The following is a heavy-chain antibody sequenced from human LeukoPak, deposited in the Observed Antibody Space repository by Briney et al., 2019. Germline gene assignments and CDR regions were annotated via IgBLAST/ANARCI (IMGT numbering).Heavy chain of an antibody. D-gene: IGHD5-18*01. J-gene: IGHJ6*02. CDR3: ARSQRGYSCGYYYYYGMDV. Sequence: ASVKVSCKASGGTFSSYAISWVRQAPGQGLEWMGRIIPIFGIANYAQKFQGRVTITADKSTSTAYMELSSLRSEDTAVYYCARSQRGYSCGYYYYYGMDVWGQGTTVTVSS. CDR1: GGTFSSYA. V-gene: IGHV1-69*04. CDR2: IIPIFGIA.